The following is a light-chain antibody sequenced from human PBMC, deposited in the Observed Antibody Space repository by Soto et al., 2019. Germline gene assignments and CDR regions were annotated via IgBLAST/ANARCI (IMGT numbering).Light chain of an antibody. CDR3: QQLLSYPIT. J-gene: IGKJ5*01. Sequence: DIQMTQSPSTLSASVGDIVAITCLAIQGISSYLAWYQQKPGKAPKLLIYAASTLQSGVPLRFSGSGSGTSFTLTISSLQPEDFATYYCQQLLSYPITFGQGTRLEIK. CDR2: AAS. CDR1: QGISSY. V-gene: IGKV1-9*01.